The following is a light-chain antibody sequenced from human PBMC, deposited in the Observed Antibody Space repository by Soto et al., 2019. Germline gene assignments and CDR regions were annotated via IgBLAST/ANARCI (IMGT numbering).Light chain of an antibody. CDR2: GAS. CDR3: QKYGSSEIL. CDR1: QSVSSD. V-gene: IGKV3-15*01. Sequence: EIVITPSPATVSVSPGESATLSCRAIQSVSSDLAWYPQNTGQAPRILIYGASTRATGIPARFSGSGSGTDFTLTISRVETEDFAVFDRQKYGSSEILFGQGTRRENK. J-gene: IGKJ5*01.